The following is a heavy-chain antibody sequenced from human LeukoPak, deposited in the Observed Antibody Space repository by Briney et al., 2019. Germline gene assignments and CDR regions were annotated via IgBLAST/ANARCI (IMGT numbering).Heavy chain of an antibody. D-gene: IGHD2-15*01. CDR2: IKQDGSEK. Sequence: PGGSLRLSCAASGFIFSNYWMSWVRQAPGKGLEWVANIKQDGSEKYYVDSVKGRFTISRDNAKNSLCLQMNSLRAEDTAVYYCAREKLGEYIVVADYWGQGTLVTVSS. V-gene: IGHV3-7*01. CDR3: AREKLGEYIVVADY. CDR1: GFIFSNYW. J-gene: IGHJ4*02.